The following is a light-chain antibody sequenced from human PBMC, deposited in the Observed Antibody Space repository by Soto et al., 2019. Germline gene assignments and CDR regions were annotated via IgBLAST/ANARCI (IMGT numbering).Light chain of an antibody. J-gene: IGKJ5*01. Sequence: EIVMTQSPATLSVSPGERVTLSCRASQSVSSDLAWYQQKPGQAPRLLIYGASTRATGIPARFSGSGSGTEFTLTISSLQSEDFAVYYCQQYNNWLPITFGQGTRLEIK. CDR1: QSVSSD. CDR2: GAS. CDR3: QQYNNWLPIT. V-gene: IGKV3-15*01.